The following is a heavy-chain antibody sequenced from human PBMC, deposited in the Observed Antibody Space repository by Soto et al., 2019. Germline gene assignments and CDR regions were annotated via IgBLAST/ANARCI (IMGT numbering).Heavy chain of an antibody. V-gene: IGHV1-3*01. Sequence: ASVKVSCKASANTFSTYLVHWVRQVHGQGLEWMGWHNGYNGQTEYSQKFQGRVTITRDTSAKTAYLELRSLTSEDTAVYYCAGPHDRAGLGTWGQGTLVTVSS. CDR3: AGPHDRAGLGT. CDR2: HNGYNGQT. J-gene: IGHJ5*02. CDR1: ANTFSTYL. D-gene: IGHD1-1*01.